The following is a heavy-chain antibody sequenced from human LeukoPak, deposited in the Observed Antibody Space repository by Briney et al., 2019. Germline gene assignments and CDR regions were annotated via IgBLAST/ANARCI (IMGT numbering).Heavy chain of an antibody. V-gene: IGHV4-38-2*02. CDR2: IYHSGST. CDR1: NYSISSDYS. J-gene: IGHJ4*02. Sequence: SETLSLTCTVSNYSISSDYSWGWIRQPPGKGLEWIGSIYHSGSTYYNPSLKSRVIISIDTPKNHFSLKLSSVTAADTALYYCARVEGQRAFDYWGQGTLVTVSS. CDR3: ARVEGQRAFDY.